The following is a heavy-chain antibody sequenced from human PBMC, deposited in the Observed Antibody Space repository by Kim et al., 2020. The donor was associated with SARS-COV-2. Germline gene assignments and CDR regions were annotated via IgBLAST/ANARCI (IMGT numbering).Heavy chain of an antibody. Sequence: SETLSLTCAVYGGSFSGYYWSWIRQPPGKGLEWIGEINHSGSTNYNPSLKSRVTISVDTSKNQFSLKLSSVTAADTAVYYCARGPRIAAAGPHRTGYFDYWGQGTLVTVSS. CDR2: INHSGST. CDR1: GGSFSGYY. CDR3: ARGPRIAAAGPHRTGYFDY. V-gene: IGHV4-34*01. J-gene: IGHJ4*02. D-gene: IGHD6-13*01.